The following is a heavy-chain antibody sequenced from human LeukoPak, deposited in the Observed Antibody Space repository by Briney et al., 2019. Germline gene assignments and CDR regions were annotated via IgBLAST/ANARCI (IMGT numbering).Heavy chain of an antibody. CDR1: GGSISSYY. CDR3: ARDYCSSTSCYTSPSVD. CDR2: IYTSGST. J-gene: IGHJ4*02. V-gene: IGHV4-4*07. Sequence: SETLSLTCTVSGGSISSYYWSWIRQPAGKGLEWIRRIYTSGSTNYNPSLKSRVTMSVDTSKNQFSLKLSSVTAADTAVYYCARDYCSSTSCYTSPSVDWGQGTLVTVSS. D-gene: IGHD2-2*02.